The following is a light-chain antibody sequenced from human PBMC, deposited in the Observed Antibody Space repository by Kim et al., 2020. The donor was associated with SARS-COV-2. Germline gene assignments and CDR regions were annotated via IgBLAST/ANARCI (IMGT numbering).Light chain of an antibody. Sequence: PGERATLSCRASQSVTSGYLAWYQQKPGQAPRLLIYGASSRATGGPDRFSGSGSGTDFILTISRLEPVDLAVYYCQQYNVSPWTFGQGTNVEI. V-gene: IGKV3-20*01. J-gene: IGKJ1*01. CDR3: QQYNVSPWT. CDR2: GAS. CDR1: QSVTSGY.